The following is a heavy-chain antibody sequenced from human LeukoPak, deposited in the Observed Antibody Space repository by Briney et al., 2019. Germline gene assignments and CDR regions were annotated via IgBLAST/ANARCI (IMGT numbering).Heavy chain of an antibody. CDR3: TRGQRWLQSDY. V-gene: IGHV3-15*01. D-gene: IGHD5-24*01. Sequence: PGGSLRLSCTASGFTFSSYEMNWVRQAPGKGLEWVGRIKSKTDGGTTDYAAPVKGRFTISRDDSKNTLYLQMNSLKTEDTAVYYCTRGQRWLQSDYWGQGTLVTVSS. J-gene: IGHJ4*02. CDR1: GFTFSSYE. CDR2: IKSKTDGGTT.